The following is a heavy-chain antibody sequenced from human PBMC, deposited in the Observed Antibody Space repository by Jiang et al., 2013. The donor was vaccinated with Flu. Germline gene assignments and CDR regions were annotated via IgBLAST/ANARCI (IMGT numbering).Heavy chain of an antibody. CDR1: GDSVSSNSAA. Sequence: QTLSLTCAISGDSVSSNSAAWNWIRQSPSRGLEWLGRTYYRSKWYNDYAVSVKSRITINPDTSKNQFSLQLNSVTPEDTAVYYCARGSESIGYSGYDYYYYGMDVWGQGTTVTVSS. J-gene: IGHJ6*02. D-gene: IGHD5-12*01. V-gene: IGHV6-1*01. CDR3: ARGSESIGYSGYDYYYYGMDV. CDR2: TYYRSKWYN.